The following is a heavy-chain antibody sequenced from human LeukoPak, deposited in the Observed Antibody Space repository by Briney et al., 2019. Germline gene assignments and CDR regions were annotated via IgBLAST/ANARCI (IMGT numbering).Heavy chain of an antibody. CDR2: IYHSGST. CDR1: GYSISSGYY. V-gene: IGHV4-38-2*01. J-gene: IGHJ4*02. CDR3: AKLKRSIPDC. D-gene: IGHD2-2*02. Sequence: SETLSLTCAVSGYSISSGYYWGWIRQPPGKGLEWIGSIYHSGSTYYNPSLKSRVTISVGTSKNQFSLKLSSVTAADTAVYYCAKLKRSIPDCWGQGTLVTVSS.